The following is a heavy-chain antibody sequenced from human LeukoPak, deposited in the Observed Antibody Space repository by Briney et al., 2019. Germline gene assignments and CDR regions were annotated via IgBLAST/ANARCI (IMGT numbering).Heavy chain of an antibody. CDR3: ARDYGGNSGRDY. CDR2: IIPILGIA. V-gene: IGHV1-69*04. J-gene: IGHJ4*02. Sequence: SVKVSCKASGGTFSSYAISWVRPAPGQGLEWMGRIIPILGIANYAQKFQGRVTITADKSTSTAYMELSSLRSEDTAVYYCARDYGGNSGRDYWGQGTLVTVSS. D-gene: IGHD4-23*01. CDR1: GGTFSSYA.